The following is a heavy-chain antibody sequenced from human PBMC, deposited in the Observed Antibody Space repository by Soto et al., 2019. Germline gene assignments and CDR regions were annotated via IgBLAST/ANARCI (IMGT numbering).Heavy chain of an antibody. Sequence: QVQLVESGGGVVQPGRSLRLSCAASGFTFSSYGMHWVRQAPGKGLEWVAVISYDGSNKYYADSVQGRFTISRDNSHNTRYLQMNSLRAEDTALYYWAKSPWGDTAMGEGNGFDPWGQGTLVTGSS. J-gene: IGHJ5*02. CDR2: ISYDGSNK. V-gene: IGHV3-30*18. D-gene: IGHD5-18*01. CDR1: GFTFSSYG. CDR3: AKSPWGDTAMGEGNGFDP.